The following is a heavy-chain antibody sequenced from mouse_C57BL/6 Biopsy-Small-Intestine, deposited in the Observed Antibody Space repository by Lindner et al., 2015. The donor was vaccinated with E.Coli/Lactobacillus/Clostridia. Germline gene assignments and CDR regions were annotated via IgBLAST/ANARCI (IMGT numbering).Heavy chain of an antibody. J-gene: IGHJ2*01. V-gene: IGHV1-81*01. CDR2: IYPRSGNT. CDR1: GYTFTSYG. CDR3: ARREGNYFDY. Sequence: VQLAGGLELSWARPGASVKLSCKASGYTFTSYGISWVKQRTGQGLEWIGEIYPRSGNTYYNEKFKGKATLTADKSSSTAYMELRSLTSEDSAVYFCARREGNYFDYWGQGTTLTVSS.